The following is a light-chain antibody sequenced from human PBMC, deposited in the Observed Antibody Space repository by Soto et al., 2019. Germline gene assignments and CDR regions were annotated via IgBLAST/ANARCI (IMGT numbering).Light chain of an antibody. Sequence: QSALTQPASVSGSHGQSITISCTGTSSDVGGYNYVSWYQQHPGKAPKLMIYEVTNRPSGVSNRFSGSKSGNTASLTISGLQAEDEADSYCSSYTSSSTLIFGGGTQLTVL. CDR3: SSYTSSSTLI. CDR2: EVT. CDR1: SSDVGGYNY. V-gene: IGLV2-14*01. J-gene: IGLJ2*01.